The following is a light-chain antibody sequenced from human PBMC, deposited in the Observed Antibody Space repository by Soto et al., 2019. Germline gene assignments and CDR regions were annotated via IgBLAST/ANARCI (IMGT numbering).Light chain of an antibody. J-gene: IGKJ1*01. CDR3: QQYLT. CDR2: GTS. CDR1: QRVSSDH. V-gene: IGKV3-20*01. Sequence: VVLTQSPGTLSLSPGERATLSCRASQRVSSDHFAWYQQKSGQPPRLLIYGTSTRATGIPDRFSGSGSGTDFTLTISRLEPEDFAVYFCQQYLTFGQGTKVDIK.